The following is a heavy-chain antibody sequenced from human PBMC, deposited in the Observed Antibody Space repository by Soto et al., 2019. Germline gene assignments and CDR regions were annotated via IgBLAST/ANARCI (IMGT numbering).Heavy chain of an antibody. CDR2: INPNSGGT. V-gene: IGHV1-2*02. Sequence: QVRLVQSGAEVKKPGASVKVSCKASGYTFTGYYMHWVRQAPGQGLEWMGWINPNSGGTNYAQKVQGRVTMTRDTSISTAYMELSRLSSDDTAVYYCAREDFSRGSNHGWFDPWGQGTLVTVSS. CDR3: AREDFSRGSNHGWFDP. J-gene: IGHJ5*02. CDR1: GYTFTGYY. D-gene: IGHD6-19*01.